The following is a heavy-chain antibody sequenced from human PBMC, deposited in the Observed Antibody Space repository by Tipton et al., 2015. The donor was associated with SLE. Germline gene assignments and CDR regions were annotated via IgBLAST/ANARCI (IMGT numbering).Heavy chain of an antibody. CDR1: GYMFANYG. CDR2: ISTKNGNT. V-gene: IGHV1-18*01. CDR3: ARVVYCSSTSCYKAYYYYMDV. Sequence: QLVQSGDEMKKPGASVKVSCKASGYMFANYGISWVRQAPGQGLEWMGWISTKNGNTNYAHNFQGRVTMTADTSTNTAYMELRSLRPDDTAVFYCARVVYCSSTSCYKAYYYYMDVWGKGTTATVSS. J-gene: IGHJ6*03. D-gene: IGHD2-2*02.